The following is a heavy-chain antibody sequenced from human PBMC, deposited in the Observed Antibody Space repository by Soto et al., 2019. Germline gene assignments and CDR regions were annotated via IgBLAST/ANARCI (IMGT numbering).Heavy chain of an antibody. D-gene: IGHD3-10*01. CDR1: GGTFSSYT. Sequence: SVKVSCKASGGTFSSYTISWVRQAPGQGLEWMGRIIPILGIANYAQKLQGRVTITADKSTSTAYMELSSLRSEDTAVYYCARDRYYGSGSYYNPTDYYGMDVWGQGTTXTVSS. CDR3: ARDRYYGSGSYYNPTDYYGMDV. CDR2: IIPILGIA. V-gene: IGHV1-69*04. J-gene: IGHJ6*02.